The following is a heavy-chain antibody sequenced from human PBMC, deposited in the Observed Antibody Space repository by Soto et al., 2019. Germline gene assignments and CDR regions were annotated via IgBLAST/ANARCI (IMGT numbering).Heavy chain of an antibody. CDR2: ISGSGGST. CDR1: GFPFSDNA. Sequence: LRLSCAASGFPFSDNAMTWVRQAPGKGLECVASISGSGGSTYYAASVRGRLTISRDKSKKTLYLQMNSLRAEDTAVYYCAKEWGIEVAGLLPNWGQGTLVTVSS. J-gene: IGHJ4*02. CDR3: AKEWGIEVAGLLPN. D-gene: IGHD6-19*01. V-gene: IGHV3-23*01.